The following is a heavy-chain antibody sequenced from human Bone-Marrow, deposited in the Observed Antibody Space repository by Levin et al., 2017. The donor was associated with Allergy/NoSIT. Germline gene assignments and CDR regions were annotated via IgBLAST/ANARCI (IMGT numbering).Heavy chain of an antibody. J-gene: IGHJ2*01. CDR2: SSTSGSTM. CDR1: GFTFSAYS. D-gene: IGHD7-27*01. V-gene: IGHV3-48*01. Sequence: GGSLRLSCAASGFTFSAYSMNWVRQAPGKGLEWVSYSSTSGSTMYYPDSVKGRFTISRANAKNSLYLQMNSLRAEDTAVYYCARDPGNRGLDWFVDLWGRGTLVTVSS. CDR3: ARDPGNRGLDWFVDL.